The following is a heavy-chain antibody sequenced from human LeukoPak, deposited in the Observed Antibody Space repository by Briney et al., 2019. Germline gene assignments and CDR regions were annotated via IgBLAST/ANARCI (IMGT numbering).Heavy chain of an antibody. V-gene: IGHV3-7*04. CDR3: ARGGLRYFAR. CDR2: IKEDGSEK. J-gene: IGHJ1*01. D-gene: IGHD3-9*01. CDR1: GFTFSSHW. Sequence: SGGSLRLSCAASGFTFSSHWMSWVRQAPGKGLEWVANIKEDGSEKYYVDSVKGRFTISRDNAKNSLYLQMNSLRAEDTAVYYCARGGLRYFARWGQGTLVTVSS.